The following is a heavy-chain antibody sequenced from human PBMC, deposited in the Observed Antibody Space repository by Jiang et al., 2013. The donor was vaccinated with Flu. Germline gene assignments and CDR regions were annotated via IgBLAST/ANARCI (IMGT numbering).Heavy chain of an antibody. Sequence: QLLESGGGLVQPGGSLRLSCAASGFTVSSNYMSWVRQAPGKGLEWVSVIYSGGSTYYADSVKGRFTISRDNSKNTLYLQMNSLRAEDTAVYYCARGITAESFDYWGQGTLVTVSS. J-gene: IGHJ4*02. CDR3: ARGITAESFDY. V-gene: IGHV3-66*01. CDR1: GFTVSSNY. D-gene: IGHD3-10*01. CDR2: IYSGGST.